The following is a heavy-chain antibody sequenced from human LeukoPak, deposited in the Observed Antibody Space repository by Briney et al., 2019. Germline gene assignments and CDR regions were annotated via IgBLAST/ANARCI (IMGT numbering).Heavy chain of an antibody. V-gene: IGHV3-48*03. D-gene: IGHD4-23*01. J-gene: IGHJ4*02. CDR1: GFTFSSYE. CDR3: ARDLPSTYGGNYFDY. CDR2: ISSSGSTI. Sequence: GGSLRLSCAASGFTFSSYEMNWVRQAPGKGLEWVSYISSSGSTIYYADSVKGRFTISRDNAKNSLYLQMNSLRAEDTAVYYCARDLPSTYGGNYFDYWGQGTLVTVSS.